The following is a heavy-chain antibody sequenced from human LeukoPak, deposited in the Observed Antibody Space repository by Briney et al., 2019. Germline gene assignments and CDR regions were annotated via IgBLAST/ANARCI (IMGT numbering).Heavy chain of an antibody. Sequence: GGSLRLSCAVSGTTFKRYAMNWVRQAPGKGLEWVAAISGSGVSTYYADSVRGRFTISRDNSKATLSLQMNSLRVEDTATYYCLMDASGSATLVGWFDPWGQGTLAAVSS. CDR3: LMDASGSATLVGWFDP. CDR1: GTTFKRYA. V-gene: IGHV3-23*01. CDR2: ISGSGVST. J-gene: IGHJ5*02. D-gene: IGHD2-15*01.